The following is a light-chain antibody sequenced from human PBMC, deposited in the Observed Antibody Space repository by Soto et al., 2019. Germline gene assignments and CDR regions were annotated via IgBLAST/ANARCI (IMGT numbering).Light chain of an antibody. CDR1: SSNIGAGYD. V-gene: IGLV1-40*01. Sequence: QSVLTQPHSVSGAPGQRVTISCTGSSSNIGAGYDVHWYQQLPGTAPKLLIYGNSNRPSGVPDRCSGSKSGTSASLAITGLQAEDEADYYCQSYDSSLSGSDVVFGGGTKLTVL. CDR2: GNS. J-gene: IGLJ2*01. CDR3: QSYDSSLSGSDVV.